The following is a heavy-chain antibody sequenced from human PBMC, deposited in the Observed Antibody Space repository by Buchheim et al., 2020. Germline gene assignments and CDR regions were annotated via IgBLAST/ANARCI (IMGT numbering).Heavy chain of an antibody. Sequence: QVHLVESGGGLVKPGGSLRLSCAVSGFTFSDYYMTWIRQAPGKGLEWVSTISRSSTYIQYADSVKGRFTISRDNAKNSLYLQMNSLRGEDTAVYYFARDDLEWAAIGTIFDFWGQGTL. CDR2: ISRSSTYI. D-gene: IGHD6-13*01. CDR1: GFTFSDYY. J-gene: IGHJ4*02. CDR3: ARDDLEWAAIGTIFDF. V-gene: IGHV3-11*06.